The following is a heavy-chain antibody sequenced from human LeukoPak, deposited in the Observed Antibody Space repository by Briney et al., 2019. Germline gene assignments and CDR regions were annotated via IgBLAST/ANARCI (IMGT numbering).Heavy chain of an antibody. Sequence: PSETLSLTCSVSGDSFSSYYWSCIRQPPGKGLEWIGYVYSDGRTDYNPALKSRVSISIDTSKNEFSLKLSSVTAADSAQYYCAKQDSPYYYAMDVWGQGTTVTVSS. D-gene: IGHD3/OR15-3a*01. CDR2: VYSDGRT. V-gene: IGHV4-59*08. CDR1: GDSFSSYY. CDR3: AKQDSPYYYAMDV. J-gene: IGHJ6*02.